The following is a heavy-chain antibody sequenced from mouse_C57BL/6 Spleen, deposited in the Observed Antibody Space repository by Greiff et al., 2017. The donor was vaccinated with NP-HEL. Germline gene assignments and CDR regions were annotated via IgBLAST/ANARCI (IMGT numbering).Heavy chain of an antibody. V-gene: IGHV3-6*01. J-gene: IGHJ3*01. D-gene: IGHD1-1*01. CDR2: ISYDGSN. CDR3: ARDRVAEGIWFAY. CDR1: GYSIPSGYY. Sequence: VQLKESGPGLVKPSQSLSLTCSVTGYSIPSGYYWNWIRQFPGNKLEWMGYISYDGSNNYNPSLKNRISITRDTSKNQFFLKLNSVTPEDTATYYCARDRVAEGIWFAYWGQGTLVTVSA.